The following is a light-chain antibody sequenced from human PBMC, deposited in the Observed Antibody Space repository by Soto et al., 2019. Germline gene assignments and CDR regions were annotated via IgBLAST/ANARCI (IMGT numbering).Light chain of an antibody. CDR1: QGVGSK. V-gene: IGKV3-15*01. CDR3: QQYNNWPRT. CDR2: DTS. Sequence: EIVKTQSPATLSVSPGERATISCRASQGVGSKLAWYQQTPGQAPRLLIYDTSTRATGIPARFSGSGSGTEFTLTIRSLQSEDFAVYYCQQYNNWPRTFGQGTKVEIK. J-gene: IGKJ1*01.